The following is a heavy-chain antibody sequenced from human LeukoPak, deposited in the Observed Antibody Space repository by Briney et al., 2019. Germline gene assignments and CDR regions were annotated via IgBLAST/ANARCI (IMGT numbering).Heavy chain of an antibody. V-gene: IGHV3-30*03. CDR3: ATRLEMATITDY. CDR1: GFTFRSYS. CDR2: ISADGTVQ. D-gene: IGHD5-24*01. J-gene: IGHJ4*02. Sequence: GRSLRLSCTASGFTFRSYSMHWVRQAPGKGLEWLTVISADGTVQYYADSVKGRFTVSRDNSKNTLFLQMNSLRPDDTAVYYCATRLEMATITDYWGQGTLVTVSS.